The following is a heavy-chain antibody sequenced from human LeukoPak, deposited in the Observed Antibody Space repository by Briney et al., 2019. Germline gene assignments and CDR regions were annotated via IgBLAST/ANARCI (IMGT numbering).Heavy chain of an antibody. J-gene: IGHJ4*02. Sequence: SETLSLTCAVSGVSISSGGYSWSWIRQPPGKGLEWIGYIYHSGSTYYNPSLKSRVTISVDRSKNQFSLKLSSVTAADTAVYYCARGLGLCLDYWGQGTLVTVSS. D-gene: IGHD3-16*01. CDR1: GVSISSGGYS. CDR3: ARGLGLCLDY. V-gene: IGHV4-30-2*01. CDR2: IYHSGST.